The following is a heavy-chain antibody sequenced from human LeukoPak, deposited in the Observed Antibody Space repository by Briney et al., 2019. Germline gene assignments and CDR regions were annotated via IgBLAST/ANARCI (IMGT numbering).Heavy chain of an antibody. Sequence: GESLKISCKGSGYSFTSYWIGWVRQMPGKGLEWMGIIYPGDSDTRYSPSFQGHVTISADKSISTAYLQWSSLKASDTAMYYCARLGRYDILTGFSYYYMDVWGKGTTVTVSS. CDR1: GYSFTSYW. J-gene: IGHJ6*03. V-gene: IGHV5-51*01. CDR2: IYPGDSDT. CDR3: ARLGRYDILTGFSYYYMDV. D-gene: IGHD3-9*01.